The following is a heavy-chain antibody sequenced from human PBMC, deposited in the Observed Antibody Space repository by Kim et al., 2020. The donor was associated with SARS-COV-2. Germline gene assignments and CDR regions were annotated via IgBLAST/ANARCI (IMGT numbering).Heavy chain of an antibody. J-gene: IGHJ4*02. D-gene: IGHD3-10*01. Sequence: SETLSLTCAVYGGSFSGYYWSWIRQPPGKGLEWIGEINHSGSTNYNPSLKSRVTISVDTSKNQFSLKLSSVTAADTAVYYCATRQRLWFGEGDYWGQGTLVTVSS. V-gene: IGHV4-34*01. CDR3: ATRQRLWFGEGDY. CDR1: GGSFSGYY. CDR2: INHSGST.